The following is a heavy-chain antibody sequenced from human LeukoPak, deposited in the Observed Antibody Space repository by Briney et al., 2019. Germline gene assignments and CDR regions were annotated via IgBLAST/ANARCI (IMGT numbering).Heavy chain of an antibody. D-gene: IGHD3-3*01. Sequence: PSETLSLSCAVYGGSLSCYYWSWIRQPPGRGLGWIGEINHSGSPNYNPSLKSRVTLSVDTAKHQCSLKLRSVTAADTAVYYCARPFAGPTIFPIWGQGPMVTVSS. CDR2: INHSGSP. CDR1: GGSLSCYY. J-gene: IGHJ3*02. V-gene: IGHV4-34*01. CDR3: ARPFAGPTIFPI.